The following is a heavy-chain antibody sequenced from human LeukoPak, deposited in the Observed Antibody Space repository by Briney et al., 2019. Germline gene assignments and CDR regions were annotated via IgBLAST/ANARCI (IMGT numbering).Heavy chain of an antibody. V-gene: IGHV1-2*02. D-gene: IGHD3-10*01. CDR2: INPNSGGT. CDR1: GSTFTGYY. CDR3: ARATTYYYGSGSYSYFDY. J-gene: IGHJ4*02. Sequence: ASVKVSCKASGSTFTGYYMHWVRQSPGQGLEWMGWINPNSGGTNYAQKFQGRVTMTRDTSISTAYMELSRLRSDDTAVYYCARATTYYYGSGSYSYFDYWGQGTLVTVSS.